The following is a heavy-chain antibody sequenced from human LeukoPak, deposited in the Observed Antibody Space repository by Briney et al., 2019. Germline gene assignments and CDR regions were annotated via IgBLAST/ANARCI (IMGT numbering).Heavy chain of an antibody. CDR1: SGSISNSNFY. V-gene: IGHV4-39*01. Sequence: PSETLSLTCTVSSGSISNSNFYWGWIRQPPGKGLEWIGSIFYSGSTYHNPSLKSRVTISVDTSKNQFSLKLSSVTAADTAVYYCARHVFEDIVVVPAAMSPLNWFDPWGQGTLVTVSS. D-gene: IGHD2-2*01. CDR3: ARHVFEDIVVVPAAMSPLNWFDP. CDR2: IFYSGST. J-gene: IGHJ5*02.